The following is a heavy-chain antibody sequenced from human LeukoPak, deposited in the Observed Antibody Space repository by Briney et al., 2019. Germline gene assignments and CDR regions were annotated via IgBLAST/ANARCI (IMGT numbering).Heavy chain of an antibody. CDR2: VDHTGST. Sequence: SETLSLTCTVSDDSITMYYWTWIRQPPGKGLEWIGYVDHTGSTNFNPSLNGRVSISRDTSNNFFSLRLRSVTAADTAVYFCARGRVSSSTWYSTYYYFFYMDFWGKGTTVTVSS. CDR1: DDSITMYY. V-gene: IGHV4-59*01. CDR3: ARGRVSSSTWYSTYYYFFYMDF. J-gene: IGHJ6*03. D-gene: IGHD4-11*01.